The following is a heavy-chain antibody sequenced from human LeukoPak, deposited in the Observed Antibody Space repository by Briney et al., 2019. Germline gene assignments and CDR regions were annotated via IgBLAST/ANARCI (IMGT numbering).Heavy chain of an antibody. Sequence: ASVKVSCKASGYSFSSYGISWVRQAPGQGLEWMGWISAYNGNTNYAQKFQGRVTITADESTSTAYMELSSLRSEDTAVYYCARDRSRVWWVYYGMDVWGQGTTVTVSS. J-gene: IGHJ6*02. CDR2: ISAYNGNT. CDR3: ARDRSRVWWVYYGMDV. CDR1: GYSFSSYG. V-gene: IGHV1-18*01. D-gene: IGHD2-21*01.